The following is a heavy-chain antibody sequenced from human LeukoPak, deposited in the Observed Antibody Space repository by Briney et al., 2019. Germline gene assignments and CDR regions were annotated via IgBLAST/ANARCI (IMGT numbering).Heavy chain of an antibody. J-gene: IGHJ4*02. V-gene: IGHV4-39*01. D-gene: IGHD3-10*01. CDR3: ATLWFGELFPDY. CDR2: IYYSGST. Sequence: PSETLSLTCTVSGGSISSSSYYWGWIRQPPGKGLEWIGSIYYSGSTYYNPSLKSRVTISVDTSKNQFSPKLSSVTAADTAVYYCATLWFGELFPDYWGQGTLVTVSS. CDR1: GGSISSSSYY.